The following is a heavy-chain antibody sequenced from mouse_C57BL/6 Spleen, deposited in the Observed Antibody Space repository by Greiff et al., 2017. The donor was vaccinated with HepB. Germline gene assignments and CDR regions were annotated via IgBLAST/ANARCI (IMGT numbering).Heavy chain of an antibody. J-gene: IGHJ3*01. D-gene: IGHD2-1*01. CDR3: ARGGTRYGNYGAY. V-gene: IGHV1-52*01. CDR1: GYTFTSYW. Sequence: QVQLQQPGAELVRPGSSVKLSCKASGYTFTSYWMHWVKQRPIQGLEWIGNIDPSDSETHYNQKFKDKATLTVDKSSSTAYMQLSSLTSEDSAVYYCARGGTRYGNYGAYWGQGTLVTVSA. CDR2: IDPSDSET.